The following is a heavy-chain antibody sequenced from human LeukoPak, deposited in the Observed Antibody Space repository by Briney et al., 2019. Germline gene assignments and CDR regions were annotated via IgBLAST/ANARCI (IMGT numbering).Heavy chain of an antibody. J-gene: IGHJ5*02. CDR3: ARDRRRWFDP. V-gene: IGHV4-59*12. CDR1: GGSISSYY. D-gene: IGHD6-6*01. CDR2: IYYSGST. Sequence: SETLSLTCTVSGGSISSYYWSWIRQPPGKGLEWIGYIYYSGSTNYNPSLKSRVTISVDTSKNQFSLKLSSVTAADTAVYYCARDRRRWFDPWGQGTLVTVSS.